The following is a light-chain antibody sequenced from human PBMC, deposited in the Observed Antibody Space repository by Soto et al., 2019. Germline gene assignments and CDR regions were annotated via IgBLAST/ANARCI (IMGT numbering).Light chain of an antibody. CDR2: GAS. Sequence: EIVMTQSPATLSVSPGERATLSCRASQSVDSNLAWYHQTPGQAPRLLIYGASTRTTGIPARFSGSGSGTEFTLTISSLQSEDFAVYYCQQYDNWLGTFGQGTKVEVK. CDR3: QQYDNWLGT. CDR1: QSVDSN. J-gene: IGKJ1*01. V-gene: IGKV3D-15*01.